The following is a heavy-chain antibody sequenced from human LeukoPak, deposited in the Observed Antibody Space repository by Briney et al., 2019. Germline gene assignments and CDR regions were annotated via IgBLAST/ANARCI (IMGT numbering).Heavy chain of an antibody. CDR3: ARGPSVRGSYYRLGY. D-gene: IGHD1-26*01. J-gene: IGHJ4*02. Sequence: PGGSLRLSCAASGFTFSSYAMHWVRQAPGKGLEWVAVISYDGSNKYYADSVKGRFTISRDNSKNTLYLQMNSLRAEDTAVYYCARGPSVRGSYYRLGYWGQGTLVTVSS. CDR2: ISYDGSNK. V-gene: IGHV3-30-3*01. CDR1: GFTFSSYA.